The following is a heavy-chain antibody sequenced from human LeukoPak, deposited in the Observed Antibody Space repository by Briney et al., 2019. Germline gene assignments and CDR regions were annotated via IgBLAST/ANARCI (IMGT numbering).Heavy chain of an antibody. D-gene: IGHD1-26*01. Sequence: GGSLRLSCAASGFTFSSYGMHWVRQAPGKGLEWVAVIWYDGSNKYYADSVKGRFTISRDNSKNTLYLQMNSLRAEDTAVYYCARDHAGIVGATTLGDYWGQGTLVTVSS. J-gene: IGHJ4*02. CDR3: ARDHAGIVGATTLGDY. V-gene: IGHV3-33*01. CDR2: IWYDGSNK. CDR1: GFTFSSYG.